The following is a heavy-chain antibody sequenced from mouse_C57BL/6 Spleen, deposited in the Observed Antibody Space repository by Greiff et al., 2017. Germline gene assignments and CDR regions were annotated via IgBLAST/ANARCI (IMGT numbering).Heavy chain of an antibody. CDR2: LYPGHSDT. Sequence: VQLQQSGTVLARPGASVKMSCKTSGYTFTSYWMHWVKQRPGQGLAWIGALYPGHSDTSYNQKFKGKANLTAVTSASTAYMELSSLTNEDSAVYDCTRSTWDVKRYFDYWGQGTTLTVSA. V-gene: IGHV1-5*01. J-gene: IGHJ2*01. D-gene: IGHD4-1*01. CDR3: TRSTWDVKRYFDY. CDR1: GYTFTSYW.